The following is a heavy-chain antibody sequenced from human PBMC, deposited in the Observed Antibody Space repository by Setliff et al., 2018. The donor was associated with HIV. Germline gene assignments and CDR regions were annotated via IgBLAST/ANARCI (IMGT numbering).Heavy chain of an antibody. D-gene: IGHD2-2*01. Sequence: LSLTCSVPGASVNYNTWSWIRQAPGKGLQWIGFIYNSVTTNYNPSLKSRATISLDTSKNQFSLKLTSVTAADTAVYYCARGGTSSNWFGPWGQGTLVTVSS. V-gene: IGHV4-59*02. CDR3: ARGGTSSNWFGP. J-gene: IGHJ5*02. CDR2: IYNSVTT. CDR1: GASVNYNT.